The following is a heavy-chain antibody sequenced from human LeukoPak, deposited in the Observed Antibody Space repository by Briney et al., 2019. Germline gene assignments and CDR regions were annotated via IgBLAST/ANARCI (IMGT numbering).Heavy chain of an antibody. CDR3: AKDGGYDIPNWFDP. CDR2: ISASAAMT. Sequence: PGGSLRLSCEASGFTFNNYVMTWVRQAPGKGLEWVSSISASAAMTYYADSVKGRFTISRDKSKNTLYLQMNSLRAEDTAVYYCAKDGGYDIPNWFDPWGQGTLVTVSS. V-gene: IGHV3-23*01. CDR1: GFTFNNYV. D-gene: IGHD3-9*01. J-gene: IGHJ5*02.